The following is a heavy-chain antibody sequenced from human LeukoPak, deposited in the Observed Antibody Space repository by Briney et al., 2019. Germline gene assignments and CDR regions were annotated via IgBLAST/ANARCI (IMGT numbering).Heavy chain of an antibody. CDR1: GFTFSNAW. CDR3: TLFGELSPFDY. CDR2: IKSKTDGGTT. J-gene: IGHJ4*02. V-gene: IGHV3-15*01. Sequence: PGGSLRLSCAASGFTFSNAWMSWVRQAPGKGLEWVGRIKSKTDGGTTDYAAPVKGRFTISRDDSKNTLYLQLNSLKTEDTAVYYCTLFGELSPFDYWGQGTLVTVSS. D-gene: IGHD3-10*02.